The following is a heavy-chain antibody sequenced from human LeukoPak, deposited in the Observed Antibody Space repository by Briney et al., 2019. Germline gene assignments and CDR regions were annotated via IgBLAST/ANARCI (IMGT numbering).Heavy chain of an antibody. D-gene: IGHD5-12*01. CDR2: IIPIFGTA. J-gene: IGHJ6*03. CDR1: GGTFSSYA. V-gene: IGHV1-69*06. Sequence: ASVKVSCKASGGTFSSYAISWVRQAPGQGLEWMGGIIPIFGTANYAQKFQGRVTITADKSTSTAYMELSSLRSEDTAVYYCASGGYSDCGPRGYMDVWGKGTTVTVSS. CDR3: ASGGYSDCGPRGYMDV.